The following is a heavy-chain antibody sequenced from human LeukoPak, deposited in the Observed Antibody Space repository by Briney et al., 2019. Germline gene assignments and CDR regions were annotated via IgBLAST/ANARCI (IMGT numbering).Heavy chain of an antibody. CDR1: GFAFSDYY. V-gene: IGHV3-11*01. CDR2: ISSSGSTI. CDR3: ASGLYGSGSYQFDP. J-gene: IGHJ5*02. Sequence: GGSLRLSCAASGFAFSDYYMSWIRQAPGKGLEWVSYISSSGSTIYYADSVKGRFTISRDNAKNSLYLQMNSLRAEDTAVYYCASGLYGSGSYQFDPWGQGTLVTVSS. D-gene: IGHD3-10*01.